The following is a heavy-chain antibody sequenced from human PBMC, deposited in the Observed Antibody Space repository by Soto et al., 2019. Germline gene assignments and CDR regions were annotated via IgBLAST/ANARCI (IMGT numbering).Heavy chain of an antibody. J-gene: IGHJ4*02. Sequence: EVQVLESGGGLVQPGGSLRLSCAATGFTFSDFAMSLVRQAPGKGLEWVARIYGGGNGPHYADSVKGRVTISRDNSKNTLYLQMNRLRAEDTAVYYCAKMEGMDPWAYSFDYWGQGTLVTVSS. CDR1: GFTFSDFA. V-gene: IGHV3-23*01. D-gene: IGHD2-2*03. CDR3: AKMEGMDPWAYSFDY. CDR2: IYGGGNGP.